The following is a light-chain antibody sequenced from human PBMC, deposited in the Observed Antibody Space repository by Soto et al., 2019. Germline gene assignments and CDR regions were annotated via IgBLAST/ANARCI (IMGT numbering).Light chain of an antibody. CDR1: QSISSW. CDR3: QQYNSYS. J-gene: IGKJ1*01. Sequence: DIQMTQSPATLPASVGDRVTITCRASQSISSWLAWYQQKPGKAPKLLIYDASSLESGVPSRFSGSESGTEFTLTISSLQPDDFVTYYCQQYNSYSFGQGTKVDIK. CDR2: DAS. V-gene: IGKV1-5*01.